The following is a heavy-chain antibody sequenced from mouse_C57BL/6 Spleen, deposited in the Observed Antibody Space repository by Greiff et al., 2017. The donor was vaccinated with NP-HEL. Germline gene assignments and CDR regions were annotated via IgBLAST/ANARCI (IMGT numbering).Heavy chain of an antibody. V-gene: IGHV1-15*01. CDR2: IDPETGGT. CDR3: TRGVDYYGSSYNYWYFDV. Sequence: VQLQQSGAELVRPGASVTLSCKASGYTFTDYEMHWVKQTPVHGLEWIGAIDPETGGTAYNQKFKGKAILTADKSSSTAYMELRSLTSEDSAVYYCTRGVDYYGSSYNYWYFDVWGTGTTVTVSS. J-gene: IGHJ1*03. D-gene: IGHD1-1*01. CDR1: GYTFTDYE.